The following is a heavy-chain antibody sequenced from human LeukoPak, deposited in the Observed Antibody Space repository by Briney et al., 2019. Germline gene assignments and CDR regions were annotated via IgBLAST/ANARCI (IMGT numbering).Heavy chain of an antibody. CDR3: ARARGRNVYYFDY. CDR1: GYTFTSYH. J-gene: IGHJ4*02. Sequence: ASVKVSCKASGYTFTSYHIDWVRQAPGQGPEWMGWMNAKSGHTGYAQNLEGRVTMTRDTSTNTAYMELRGLRSEDTAVYYCARARGRNVYYFDYWGQGTLVTVSS. V-gene: IGHV1-8*01. D-gene: IGHD1-26*01. CDR2: MNAKSGHT.